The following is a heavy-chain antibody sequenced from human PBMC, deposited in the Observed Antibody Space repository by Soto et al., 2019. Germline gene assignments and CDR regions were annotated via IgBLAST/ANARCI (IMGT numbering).Heavy chain of an antibody. CDR2: IKEDGSEN. J-gene: IGHJ4*02. CDR1: GFTFSDYW. V-gene: IGHV3-7*03. CDR3: AILRGSIFRKPLDY. D-gene: IGHD3-10*01. Sequence: GGSLRLSCGGSGFTFSDYWMSWVRQAPGKGLEWVANIKEDGSENYYGDSVKGRFTISRDNAKNSLYLQMNSLRAEDTAVYYCAILRGSIFRKPLDYWGQGTLVTVSS.